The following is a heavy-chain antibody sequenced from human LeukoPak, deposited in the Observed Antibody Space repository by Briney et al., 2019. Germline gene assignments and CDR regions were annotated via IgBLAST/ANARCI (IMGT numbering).Heavy chain of an antibody. CDR2: IWYDGSNK. CDR1: GFTFSSYG. J-gene: IGHJ6*02. CDR3: ARDEQGMDV. Sequence: RSLRLSCAASGFTFSSYGMHWVRQAPGKGLEWVAVIWYDGSNKYYADSVKGRFTISRDNSKNTLYLQMNSLRAEDTAVYYCARDEQGMDVWGQGTTVTVSS. V-gene: IGHV3-33*01.